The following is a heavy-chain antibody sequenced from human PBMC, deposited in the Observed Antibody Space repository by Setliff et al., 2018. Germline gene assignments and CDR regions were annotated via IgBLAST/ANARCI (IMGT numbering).Heavy chain of an antibody. CDR2: IKQDGGEK. J-gene: IGHJ5*02. D-gene: IGHD4-17*01. CDR1: GFTLSDYW. V-gene: IGHV3-7*01. Sequence: GSLRLSCAASGFTLSDYWIAWVRQAPGKGLEWVANIKQDGGEKYYADSMKGRFTISRDNAKNSLYLQMNSLRAEDTAVYYCARFMTTVTTRGWFDPWGQGTAVTVSS. CDR3: ARFMTTVTTRGWFDP.